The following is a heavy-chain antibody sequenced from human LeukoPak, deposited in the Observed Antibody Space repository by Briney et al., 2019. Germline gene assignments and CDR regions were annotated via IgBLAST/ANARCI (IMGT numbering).Heavy chain of an antibody. CDR1: GGTFSSYA. D-gene: IGHD3-10*01. V-gene: IGHV1-69*06. Sequence: SVKVSCKASGGTFSSYAISWVRQAPGQGLEWLGGIIPIFGTANYAQKFQGRVTITADKSTSTAYMELSSLRSEDTAVYYCATFGGVRAPFDYWGQGTLVTVSS. CDR2: IIPIFGTA. J-gene: IGHJ4*02. CDR3: ATFGGVRAPFDY.